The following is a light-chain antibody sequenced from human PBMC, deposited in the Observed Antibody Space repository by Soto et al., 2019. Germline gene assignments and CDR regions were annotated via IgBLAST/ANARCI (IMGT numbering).Light chain of an antibody. V-gene: IGKV3-15*01. CDR1: QSVSSK. Sequence: EAVLTQSPATLSVSPWEGATLSCRASQSVSSKLAWYQQKPGQAPRLLIYGASTRATGIPARFSGSGSGTEFTLIISSLQSEDSAVYYCQQYNSWLWTFGQGTKVDIK. J-gene: IGKJ1*01. CDR2: GAS. CDR3: QQYNSWLWT.